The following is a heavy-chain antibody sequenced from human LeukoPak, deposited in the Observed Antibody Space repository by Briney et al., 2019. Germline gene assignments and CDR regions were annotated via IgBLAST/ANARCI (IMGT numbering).Heavy chain of an antibody. D-gene: IGHD3-3*01. Sequence: ASVKVSCKASGYTFTSYGISWVRQAPGQGLEWMGWISAYNGNTNYAQKLQGRVTMTTDTSTSTAYMELRSLRSDDTAVYYCARDSGPYYDFWSALKTSMWVHAFDIWGQGTMVTVSS. CDR3: ARDSGPYYDFWSALKTSMWVHAFDI. V-gene: IGHV1-18*01. J-gene: IGHJ3*02. CDR1: GYTFTSYG. CDR2: ISAYNGNT.